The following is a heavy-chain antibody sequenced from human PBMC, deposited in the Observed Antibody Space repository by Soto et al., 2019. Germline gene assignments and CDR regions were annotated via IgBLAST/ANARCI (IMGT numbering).Heavy chain of an antibody. CDR3: ARDLTTMTTAYFQH. CDR2: ISSSSRYI. D-gene: IGHD4-17*01. J-gene: IGHJ1*01. Sequence: GGSLRLSCAASGFTFSSYSMNWVRQAPGKGLEWVSSISSSSRYIYYADSVKGRFTISKDNAKNSLYLQMNSLRAEDTAVYYCARDLTTMTTAYFQHWGQGTLVTVSS. CDR1: GFTFSSYS. V-gene: IGHV3-21*01.